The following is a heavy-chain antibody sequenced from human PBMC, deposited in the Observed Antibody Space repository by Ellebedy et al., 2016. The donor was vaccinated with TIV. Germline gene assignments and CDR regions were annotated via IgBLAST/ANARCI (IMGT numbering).Heavy chain of an antibody. J-gene: IGHJ6*02. CDR1: GYTFTGYY. CDR2: INPSSGGT. CDR3: ARERLDYYYYGMDV. V-gene: IGHV1-2*02. Sequence: ASVKVSCKASGYTFTGYYMHWVRQAPGQGLEWMGWINPSSGGTNYAQKLQGRVTMTTDTSTSTAYMELRSLRSDDTAVYYCARERLDYYYYGMDVWGQGTTVTVSS.